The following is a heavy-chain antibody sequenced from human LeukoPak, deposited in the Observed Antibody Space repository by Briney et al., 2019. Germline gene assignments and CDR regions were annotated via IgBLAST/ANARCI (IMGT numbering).Heavy chain of an antibody. D-gene: IGHD2-2*01. Sequence: SETLSLTCAASGYSISSGYYWGWIRQPPGKGLEWIGSIYHSGSTYYNPSLKSRVTILVDTSKNQFSLKLSSVTAADTAVYYCATLIVVVPAAKGYYFDYWGQGTLVTVSS. CDR2: IYHSGST. CDR1: GYSISSGYY. V-gene: IGHV4-38-2*01. CDR3: ATLIVVVPAAKGYYFDY. J-gene: IGHJ4*02.